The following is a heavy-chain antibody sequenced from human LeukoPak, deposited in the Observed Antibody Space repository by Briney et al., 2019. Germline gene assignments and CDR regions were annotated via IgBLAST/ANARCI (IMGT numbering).Heavy chain of an antibody. D-gene: IGHD5-12*01. CDR3: ACDAVRYSAYDREEDPSDI. CDR2: INHSGST. V-gene: IGHV4-34*01. Sequence: KPSETLSLTCAVYGGFFTGNYWRWIRQPPGKGPEWIGEINHSGSTKYNPSLKSRVTMSVDASTNQFFLRLTSVTAADTAVYYCACDAVRYSAYDREEDPSDIWGQGTMVTVSS. CDR1: GGFFTGNY. J-gene: IGHJ3*02.